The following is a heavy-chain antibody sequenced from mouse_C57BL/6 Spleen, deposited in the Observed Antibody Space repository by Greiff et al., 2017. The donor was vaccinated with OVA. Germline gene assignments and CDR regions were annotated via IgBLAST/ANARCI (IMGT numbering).Heavy chain of an antibody. CDR1: GFTFSSYG. Sequence: DVQLVESGGDLVKPGGSLKLSCAASGFTFSSYGMSWVRQTPDKRLEWVATISSGGSYTYYPDSVKGRFTISRDNAKNTLYLQMSSLKSEDTAMYYCARHADSSGSYFDDWGQGTTLTVSS. CDR2: ISSGGSYT. V-gene: IGHV5-6*01. J-gene: IGHJ2*01. D-gene: IGHD3-2*02. CDR3: ARHADSSGSYFDD.